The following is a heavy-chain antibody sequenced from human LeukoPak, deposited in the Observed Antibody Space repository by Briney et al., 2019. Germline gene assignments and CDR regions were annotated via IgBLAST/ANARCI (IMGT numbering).Heavy chain of an antibody. CDR3: AKERDATYYFDY. J-gene: IGHJ4*02. V-gene: IGHV3-23*01. CDR1: GCTFSSYA. CDR2: ISGSGGST. D-gene: IGHD2-2*01. Sequence: GGFLRLSCAASGCTFSSYAMSWVRQAPGKGLEWVSAISGSGGSTYYADSVKGRFTMSRNNSKNPLYLQMNSLRAEDTAVYYCAKERDATYYFDYCGQGTLVTVSS.